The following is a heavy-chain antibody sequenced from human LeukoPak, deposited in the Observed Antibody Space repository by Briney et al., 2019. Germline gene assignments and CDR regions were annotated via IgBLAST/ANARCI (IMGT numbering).Heavy chain of an antibody. J-gene: IGHJ4*02. V-gene: IGHV3-23*01. D-gene: IGHD3-10*01. CDR2: ISGSGGST. Sequence: PGGSLRLSCADSRFTVSSNYMSWVRQAPGKGLEWVSAISGSGGSTYYADSVKGRFTISRDNSKNTLYLQMNSLRAEDTAVYYCAKDPTAVRDPRPAPLFYSGQGTLVTVSS. CDR1: RFTVSSNY. CDR3: AKDPTAVRDPRPAPLFY.